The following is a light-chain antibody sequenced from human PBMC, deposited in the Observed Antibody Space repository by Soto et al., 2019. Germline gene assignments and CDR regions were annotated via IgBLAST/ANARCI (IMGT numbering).Light chain of an antibody. CDR1: SSGVGSYNR. Sequence: QSLLTQPPSLSGSPGQSVAISCPGTSSGVGSYNRVSWYQQPPGTAPKLMIYDVSNRPSWVPDRFSGSKSGNTASLTISGLQAEDEADYYCSSYTTSSTHVFGPGTKVTVL. V-gene: IGLV2-18*02. J-gene: IGLJ1*01. CDR2: DVS. CDR3: SSYTTSSTHV.